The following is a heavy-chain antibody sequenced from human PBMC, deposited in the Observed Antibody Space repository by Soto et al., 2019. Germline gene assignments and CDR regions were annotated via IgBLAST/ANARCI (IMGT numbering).Heavy chain of an antibody. CDR3: ARSGIQLWFLSS. CDR2: VHSDGTTT. CDR1: GFTFVYYW. Sequence: PGGSLRLSCAASGFTFVYYWMHWVRQAPGKGLVWVSRVHSDGTTTTYADSVKGRFTISRDNAKNTLYLQMNSLRAEDTAVYYCARSGIQLWFLSSWGQGTLVTVSS. V-gene: IGHV3-74*01. D-gene: IGHD5-18*01. J-gene: IGHJ5*02.